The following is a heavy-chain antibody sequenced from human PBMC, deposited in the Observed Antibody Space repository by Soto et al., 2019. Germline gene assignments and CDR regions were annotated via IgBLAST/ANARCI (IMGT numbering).Heavy chain of an antibody. CDR2: IRNQTYSETT. D-gene: IGHD3-16*01. J-gene: IGHJ4*02. Sequence: GGSLRLSCTASVLTFGNYAISWVRLAPGKGLEWLGLIRNQTYSETTQYAPSLKGRFTISSDDSISISYLQISSLQVADSAVYYCTSAERPGMLSFFVSWCQGVLEDVSS. CDR1: VLTFGNYA. CDR3: TSAERPGMLSFFVS. V-gene: IGHV3-49*04.